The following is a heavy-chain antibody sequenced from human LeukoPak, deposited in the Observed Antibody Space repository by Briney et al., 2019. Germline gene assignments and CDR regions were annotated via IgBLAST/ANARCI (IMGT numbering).Heavy chain of an antibody. J-gene: IGHJ4*02. Sequence: GGSLRLSCAASGFTVSSNYMSWVRQGPGKGLEWVSVIYTGGSTYYADSVEGRFTISRDNSKNTLDLQMNSLRAGDTAVYYCAMATGVGGLDYWGQGTLVTVSS. CDR1: GFTVSSNY. CDR2: IYTGGST. V-gene: IGHV3-66*01. CDR3: AMATGVGGLDY. D-gene: IGHD1-14*01.